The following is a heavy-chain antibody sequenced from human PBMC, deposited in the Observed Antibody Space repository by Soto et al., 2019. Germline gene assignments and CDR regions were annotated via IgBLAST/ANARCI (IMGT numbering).Heavy chain of an antibody. CDR3: ARDREYCSGGSCYFYYYGMDV. CDR2: IYYSGST. J-gene: IGHJ6*02. D-gene: IGHD2-15*01. V-gene: IGHV4-30-4*01. Sequence: SETLSLTCTVSGGSVSSGDYYWSWIRQPPGKGLEWIGYIYYSGSTYYNPSLKSRVTISVDTSKNQFSLKLSSVTAADTAVYYCARDREYCSGGSCYFYYYGMDVWGQGTTVTVSS. CDR1: GGSVSSGDYY.